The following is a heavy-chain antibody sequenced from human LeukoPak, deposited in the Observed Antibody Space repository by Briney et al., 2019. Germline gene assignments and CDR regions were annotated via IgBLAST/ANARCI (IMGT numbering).Heavy chain of an antibody. J-gene: IGHJ4*02. CDR1: GGSIRDYQ. CDR3: ARGQSGPRWLQLLGYY. D-gene: IGHD5-24*01. Sequence: SETLSLTCAVSGGSIRDYQWSWIRQPPGKGLEWIGHINTNGRTDYNPSLRSRLTFSVDTSRDQFSLKLSSVTAADTAVYCARGQSGPRWLQLLGYYWGQGTLVTVSS. V-gene: IGHV4-4*09. CDR2: INTNGRT.